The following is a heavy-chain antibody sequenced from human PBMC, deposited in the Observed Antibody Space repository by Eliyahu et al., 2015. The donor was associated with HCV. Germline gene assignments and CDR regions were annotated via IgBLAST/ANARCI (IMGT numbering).Heavy chain of an antibody. CDR2: INHSGST. Sequence: QVQLQQWGAGLLKPSETLSLTCAVYGGSFSGYYWSWIRQPPGKGLEWIGEINHSGSTDYNPSLKSRVTISVDTSKNQFSLKLSSVTAADTAVYYCAMVVYATWHDYWGQGTLVTVSS. J-gene: IGHJ4*02. CDR3: AMVVYATWHDY. CDR1: GGSFSGYY. D-gene: IGHD2-8*02. V-gene: IGHV4-34*01.